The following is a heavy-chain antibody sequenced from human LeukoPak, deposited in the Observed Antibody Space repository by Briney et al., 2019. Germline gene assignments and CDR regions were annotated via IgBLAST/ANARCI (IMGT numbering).Heavy chain of an antibody. CDR1: GGTFSSYA. V-gene: IGHV1-69*13. CDR2: IIPIFGTA. Sequence: ASVKVSCKASGGTFSSYAISWVRQAPGQGLEWVGGIIPIFGTANYAQKFQGRVTITADESTSTAYMELSSLRSEDTAVYYCARGFDNDEEWYFQHWGQGTLVTVSS. D-gene: IGHD3-9*01. CDR3: ARGFDNDEEWYFQH. J-gene: IGHJ1*01.